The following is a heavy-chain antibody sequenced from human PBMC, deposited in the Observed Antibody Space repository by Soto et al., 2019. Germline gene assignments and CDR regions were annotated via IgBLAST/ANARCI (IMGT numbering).Heavy chain of an antibody. Sequence: GGSLRLSCAASGFTFSGSAMHWVRQASGKGLEWVGRIRSKANSYATAYAASVKGRFTISRDDSKNTAYLQMNSLKTEDTAVYYCTRHAVDYSNNYYYYYMDVWGKGTTVTVSS. CDR1: GFTFSGSA. D-gene: IGHD4-4*01. V-gene: IGHV3-73*01. CDR2: IRSKANSYAT. CDR3: TRHAVDYSNNYYYYYMDV. J-gene: IGHJ6*03.